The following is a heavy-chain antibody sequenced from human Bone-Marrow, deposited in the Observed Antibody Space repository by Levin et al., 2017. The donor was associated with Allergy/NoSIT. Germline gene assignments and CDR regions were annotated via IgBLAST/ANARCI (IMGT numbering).Heavy chain of an antibody. D-gene: IGHD3-22*01. CDR3: ARDFSLSFYYDSSGYDY. CDR1: GFTFSSYW. J-gene: IGHJ4*02. CDR2: IKQDGSGK. V-gene: IGHV3-7*01. Sequence: PGGSLRLSCAASGFTFSSYWMSWVRQAPGKGLEWVANIKQDGSGKYYVDSVKGRFTISRDKAKNSLYLQMNSLRAEDTAVYYCARDFSLSFYYDSSGYDYWGQGTLVTVSS.